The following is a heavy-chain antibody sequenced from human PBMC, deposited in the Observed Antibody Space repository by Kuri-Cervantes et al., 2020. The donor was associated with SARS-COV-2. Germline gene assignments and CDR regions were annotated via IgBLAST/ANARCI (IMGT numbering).Heavy chain of an antibody. D-gene: IGHD5-18*01. V-gene: IGHV3-11*04. J-gene: IGHJ4*02. CDR2: ISSSGSTI. CDR1: GFTFSDYY. CDR3: ARDGYSYSRKKTDYYFDY. Sequence: GGSLRLSCAASGFTFSDYYMSWIRQAPGKGLEWVSYISSSGSTIYYADSVKGRFTISRDNAKNSLYLQMNSLRAEDTAVYYCARDGYSYSRKKTDYYFDYWGQGALVTVSS.